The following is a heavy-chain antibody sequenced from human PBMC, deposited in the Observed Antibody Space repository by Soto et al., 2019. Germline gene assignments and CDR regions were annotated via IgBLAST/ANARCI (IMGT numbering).Heavy chain of an antibody. D-gene: IGHD2-15*01. CDR2: IGPYNGNT. Sequence: ASVKVSCKASGYTFSNFGLSWVRQAPGQGLEWMGWIGPYNGNTDHAQKFQDRVTMTTDTSTNTAYMELRGLTSDDTAVYYCARCYCSVGSCYTCWHFDLWGRGTLV. J-gene: IGHJ2*01. V-gene: IGHV1-18*01. CDR3: ARCYCSVGSCYTCWHFDL. CDR1: GYTFSNFG.